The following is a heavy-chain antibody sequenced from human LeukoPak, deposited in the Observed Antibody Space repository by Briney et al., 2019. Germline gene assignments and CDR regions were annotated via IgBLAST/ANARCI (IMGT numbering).Heavy chain of an antibody. CDR1: GLTFSSYS. J-gene: IGHJ4*02. D-gene: IGHD1-26*01. CDR2: ITASGTAM. Sequence: GGSLRLSCAASGLTFSSYSMNWVRQAPGKGLEWVSHITASGTAMFYADSVKSRFTISRDNAKNSLYLQMNSLRDEDTAVYYCASSGSYRFDYWGQGTLVTVSS. CDR3: ASSGSYRFDY. V-gene: IGHV3-48*02.